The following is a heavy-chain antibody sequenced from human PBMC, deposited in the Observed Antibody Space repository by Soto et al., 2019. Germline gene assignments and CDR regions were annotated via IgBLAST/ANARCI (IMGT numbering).Heavy chain of an antibody. CDR1: RFTFSDYS. CDR3: ARESPSSQWLPTRYFGY. D-gene: IGHD6-19*01. J-gene: IGHJ4*02. V-gene: IGHV3-48*02. CDR2: ISGGGETI. Sequence: PGGSLRLFCAASRFTFSDYSMNWVRQAPGKGLEWVSYISGGGETIYYADSVRGRFTISRDNAKNSLFLQMNSLRDEDTAVYYCARESPSSQWLPTRYFGYWGQGTQVTVSS.